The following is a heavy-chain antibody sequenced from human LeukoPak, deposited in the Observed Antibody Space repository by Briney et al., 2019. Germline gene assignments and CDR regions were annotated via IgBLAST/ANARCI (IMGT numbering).Heavy chain of an antibody. D-gene: IGHD3-10*01. CDR2: INHSGST. CDR1: GFTFGSCW. CDR3: AREKLWFGELNFDY. V-gene: IGHV4-34*01. J-gene: IGHJ4*02. Sequence: GSLRLSCAASGFTFGSCWMNWIRQPPGKGLEWIGEINHSGSTNYNPSLKSRVTISVDTSKNQFSLKLSSVTAADTAVYYCAREKLWFGELNFDYWGQGTLVTVSS.